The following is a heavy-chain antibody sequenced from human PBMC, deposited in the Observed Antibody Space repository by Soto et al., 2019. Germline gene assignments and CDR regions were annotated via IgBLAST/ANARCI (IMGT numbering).Heavy chain of an antibody. Sequence: GGSLRLACAASGFTFSSYSMNWVRQAPGKGLEWVSSISSSSSYIYYADSVKGRFTISRDNAKNSLYLQMNSLRAEDTAVYYCARDNELSMVRGVIRYYYMDVWGKGTTVTVSS. CDR2: ISSSSSYI. D-gene: IGHD3-10*01. CDR1: GFTFSSYS. J-gene: IGHJ6*03. V-gene: IGHV3-21*01. CDR3: ARDNELSMVRGVIRYYYMDV.